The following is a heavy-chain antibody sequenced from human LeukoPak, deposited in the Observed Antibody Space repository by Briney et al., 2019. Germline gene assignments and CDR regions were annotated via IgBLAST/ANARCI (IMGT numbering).Heavy chain of an antibody. CDR3: ARRGLRWTFDY. CDR2: IYYSGST. D-gene: IGHD4-23*01. J-gene: IGHJ4*02. Sequence: SETLSLTCTVSGGSISSYYWSWIRQPPGKGLEWIGYIYYSGSTNYNPSLKSRVTISVDTSKNQFSLKLSSVTAADTAVYYCARRGLRWTFDYWGQGTLVTVSS. V-gene: IGHV4-59*12. CDR1: GGSISSYY.